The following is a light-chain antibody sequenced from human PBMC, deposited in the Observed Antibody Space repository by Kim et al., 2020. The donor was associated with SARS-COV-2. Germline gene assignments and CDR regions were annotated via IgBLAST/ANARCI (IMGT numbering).Light chain of an antibody. J-gene: IGLJ2*01. CDR2: GKN. CDR3: NSRDSSGNQLV. Sequence: SYELTQDPAASVALGQTVRITCQGDSLRSYYASWYQQKPGQAPVLVIYGKNNRPSGIPDRFSGSSSGNTASLTITGAQAEDEADYYCNSRDSSGNQLVFG. V-gene: IGLV3-19*01. CDR1: SLRSYY.